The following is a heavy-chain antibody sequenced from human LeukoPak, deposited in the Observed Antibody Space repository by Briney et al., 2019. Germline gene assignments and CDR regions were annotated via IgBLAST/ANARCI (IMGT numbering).Heavy chain of an antibody. J-gene: IGHJ4*02. CDR3: AAGTAADY. CDR2: IISSSSYT. D-gene: IGHD6-13*01. V-gene: IGHV3-11*03. CDR1: GIPFSDFY. Sequence: GGSLRLSCVVSGIPFSDFYMNWIRQAPGKGLEWISYIISSSSYTDYAESVKGRFTISRDNAKSALYLEMNDLRVEDTAVYYCAAGTAADYWGQGTLVIVSS.